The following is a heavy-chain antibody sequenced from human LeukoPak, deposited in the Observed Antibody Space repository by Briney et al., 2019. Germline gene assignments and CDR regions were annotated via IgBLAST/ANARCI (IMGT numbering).Heavy chain of an antibody. D-gene: IGHD2-8*02. J-gene: IGHJ4*02. CDR1: GFTFSSYS. CDR2: ISSSSSYI. V-gene: IGHV3-21*01. Sequence: GGSLRLSCAASGFTFSSYSMNWVRQAPGKGLEWVSSISSSSSYIYYADSVKGRFTISRDNAKNSLYLQMNSLRAEDTAVYYCARAPSGGVCLFRWGQGTLVTVSS. CDR3: ARAPSGGVCLFR.